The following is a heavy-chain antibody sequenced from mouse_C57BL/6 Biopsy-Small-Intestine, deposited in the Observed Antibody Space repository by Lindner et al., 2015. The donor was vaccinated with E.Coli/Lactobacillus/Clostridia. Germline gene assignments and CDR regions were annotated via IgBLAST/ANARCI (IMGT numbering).Heavy chain of an antibody. CDR1: GGTLSNYA. CDR2: IIPVFGTP. Sequence: SVKVSCKASGGTLSNYAFSWVRRAPGQGLEWVGGIIPVFGTPKYAQRLQGRVTITADEGSSTAYMELSSLTSEDTAVYYCARAPSTSTSSWYYFDHWGQGTLVSVSS. J-gene: IGHJ4*01. CDR3: ARAPSTSTSSWYYFDH. V-gene: IGHV1-84*02. D-gene: IGHD1-1*01.